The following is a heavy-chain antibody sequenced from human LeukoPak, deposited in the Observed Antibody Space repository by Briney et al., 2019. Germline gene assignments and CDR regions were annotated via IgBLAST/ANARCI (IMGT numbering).Heavy chain of an antibody. Sequence: GESLKISCKGSGYSFTSYWIGWVRQMPGKGLEWMGIIYPGDSDTRYSPSFQGQVTISADKSISTAYLQWSSLKASDTAMYYYTRHSFYCSSTSCSSPFDYWGRGTLVTVSS. CDR3: TRHSFYCSSTSCSSPFDY. V-gene: IGHV5-51*01. J-gene: IGHJ4*02. CDR2: IYPGDSDT. D-gene: IGHD2-2*01. CDR1: GYSFTSYW.